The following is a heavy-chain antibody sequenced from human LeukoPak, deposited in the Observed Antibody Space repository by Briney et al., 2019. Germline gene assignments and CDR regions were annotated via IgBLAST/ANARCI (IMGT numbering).Heavy chain of an antibody. V-gene: IGHV1-2*02. Sequence: ASVKVACKASGYTFTGYYMHWVRQAPGQGLEWMGWINPNSGGTDYAQKFQGRVTMTRDTSISTAYMELSRLRSDDTAVYYCARGIRTRGYGGNCNFDYWGQGTLVTVSS. D-gene: IGHD4-23*01. CDR1: GYTFTGYY. CDR3: ARGIRTRGYGGNCNFDY. CDR2: INPNSGGT. J-gene: IGHJ4*02.